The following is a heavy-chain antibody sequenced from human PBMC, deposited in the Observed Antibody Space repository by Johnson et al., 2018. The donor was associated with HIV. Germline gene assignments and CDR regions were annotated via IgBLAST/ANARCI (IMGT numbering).Heavy chain of an antibody. CDR3: AKETPMSGGTFAI. CDR1: GFTFSSYA. V-gene: IGHV3-30*04. CDR2: ISYDGSNK. Sequence: QVQLVESGGGVVQPGRSLRLSCAASGFTFSSYAMHWVRQAPGRGLEWVAVISYDGSNKYYADSVKGRFTIYRDNSKNTRYLQMNSLRAEDTAVYYCAKETPMSGGTFAIWGHGTMVTVAS. J-gene: IGHJ3*02. D-gene: IGHD1-26*01.